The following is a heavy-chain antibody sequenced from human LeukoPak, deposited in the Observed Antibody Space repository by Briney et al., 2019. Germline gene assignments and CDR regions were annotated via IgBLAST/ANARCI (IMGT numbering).Heavy chain of an antibody. CDR3: ARVDVDTAMVTRRYYYYGMDV. Sequence: GASVKVSCKASGGTFSSYNISWVRQAPGQGLEWMGRIIPILGIANYAQKFQGRVTITADKSTSTAYMELSSLRSEDTAVYYCARVDVDTAMVTRRYYYYGMDVWGQGTTVTVSS. V-gene: IGHV1-69*02. J-gene: IGHJ6*02. CDR1: GGTFSSYN. D-gene: IGHD5-18*01. CDR2: IIPILGIA.